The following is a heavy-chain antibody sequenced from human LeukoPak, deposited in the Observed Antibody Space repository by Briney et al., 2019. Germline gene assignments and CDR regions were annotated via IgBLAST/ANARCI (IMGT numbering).Heavy chain of an antibody. CDR3: AKSFRSTSLDY. J-gene: IGHJ4*02. CDR1: GFTFGDYV. D-gene: IGHD2-2*01. Sequence: GRSLRLSCTASGFTFGDYVMSWVRQAPGKGLEWVGFIRSKAYGGTTEYAASVKGRFTISRDNSRNTLYLQMNSLRAGDTAVYYCAKSFRSTSLDYWGQGTLVTVSS. V-gene: IGHV3-49*04. CDR2: IRSKAYGGTT.